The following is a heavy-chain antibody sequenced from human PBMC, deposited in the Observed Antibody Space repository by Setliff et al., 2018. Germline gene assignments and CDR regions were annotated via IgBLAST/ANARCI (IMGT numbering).Heavy chain of an antibody. CDR3: AKPGSIAAAGA. J-gene: IGHJ4*02. D-gene: IGHD6-13*01. CDR1: GFTFSSYG. V-gene: IGHV3-23*01. Sequence: PGGSLRLSCAASGFTFSSYGFNWVRQAPGKGLEWVSGINNGGYTYYTDSVKGRFTISRDNSKNTLYLQMNSLRAGDTAVYYCAKPGSIAAAGAWGQGTLVTVSS. CDR2: INNGGYT.